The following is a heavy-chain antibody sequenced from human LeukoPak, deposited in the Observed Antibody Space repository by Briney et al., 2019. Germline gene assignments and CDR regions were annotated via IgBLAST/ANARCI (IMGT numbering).Heavy chain of an antibody. D-gene: IGHD2-15*01. J-gene: IGHJ4*02. V-gene: IGHV3-30-3*01. Sequence: GGSLRLSCAASGFTFSSYAMHWVRQAPGKGLEWVAVISYDGSTKYYADSVKGRFTISRDNSKNTLYLQINSLRAEGTAVYYCARGLGYCSGGICFRSYFDYWGQGTLVTVSS. CDR1: GFTFSSYA. CDR3: ARGLGYCSGGICFRSYFDY. CDR2: ISYDGSTK.